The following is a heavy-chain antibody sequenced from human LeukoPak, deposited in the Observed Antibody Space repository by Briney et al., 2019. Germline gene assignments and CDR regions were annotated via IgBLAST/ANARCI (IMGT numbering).Heavy chain of an antibody. CDR1: GFTFSSYA. Sequence: GGSLRLSRAASGFTFSSYAMSWVRQATGKGVEWVSGLSGSGTSTHSAHSGKGRFPISRDNSKNTLYLQIYNLRAEGTALSYFARQTAVAGISGCFDPWGQGTLVTVSS. D-gene: IGHD6-19*01. V-gene: IGHV3-23*01. CDR2: LSGSGTST. CDR3: ARQTAVAGISGCFDP. J-gene: IGHJ5*02.